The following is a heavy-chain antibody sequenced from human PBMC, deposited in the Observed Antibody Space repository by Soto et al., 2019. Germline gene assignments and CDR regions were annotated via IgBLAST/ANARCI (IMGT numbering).Heavy chain of an antibody. Sequence: SLSITFRCPGGPINTGFYYWTLIGHHAGKGLEWFGNIYNSGTTYYNPSLEGRVSISLDTSKNQFSLKVTSVTDADSAVYYCVRGRAYSYKNYFDLWGQGIRVTVSS. D-gene: IGHD5-18*01. J-gene: IGHJ5*02. CDR3: VRGRAYSYKNYFDL. CDR2: IYNSGTT. CDR1: GGPINTGFYY. V-gene: IGHV4-31*03.